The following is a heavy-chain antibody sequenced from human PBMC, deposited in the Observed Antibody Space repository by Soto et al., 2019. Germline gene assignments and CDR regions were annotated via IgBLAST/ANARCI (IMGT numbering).Heavy chain of an antibody. V-gene: IGHV4-34*01. CDR1: GGSFSGYH. CDR2: INHSGST. CDR3: ARGRAWSYYGSGRYYYGMDV. D-gene: IGHD3-10*01. Sequence: PSETLSLTCAVYGGSFSGYHWSWIRQPPGKGLEWIGEINHSGSTNYNPSLKSRVTISVDTSKNQFSLKLSSVTAADTAVYYCARGRAWSYYGSGRYYYGMDVWGQGTTVTVSS. J-gene: IGHJ6*02.